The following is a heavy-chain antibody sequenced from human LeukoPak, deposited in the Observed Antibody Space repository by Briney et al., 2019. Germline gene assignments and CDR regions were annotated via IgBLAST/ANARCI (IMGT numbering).Heavy chain of an antibody. Sequence: PGGSLRLSCAASGFTFRSYWMHWVRQAPGKGLVWVSRIDSDGSSTSYADSVKGRFTISRDNAENTLYLQMNSLRAEDTAVYYCARDPSAVAGFFDSWGQGTLVTASS. CDR3: ARDPSAVAGFFDS. V-gene: IGHV3-74*01. D-gene: IGHD6-19*01. J-gene: IGHJ4*02. CDR1: GFTFRSYW. CDR2: IDSDGSST.